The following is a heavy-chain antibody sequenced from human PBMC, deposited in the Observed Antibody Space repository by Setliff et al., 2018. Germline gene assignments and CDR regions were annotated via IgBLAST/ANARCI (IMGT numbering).Heavy chain of an antibody. CDR2: ISGYTGKT. D-gene: IGHD3-3*01. CDR3: ARAPRLEWILPTFDY. V-gene: IGHV1-18*01. Sequence: GASVKVSCKTSGYTFTNFGISWVRQAPGQGLEWMGWISGYTGKTDYAQNFQGRVTMTTDTSTSTGYMELRSLRYDDTAVYYCARAPRLEWILPTFDYWGQGTPVTVSS. J-gene: IGHJ4*02. CDR1: GYTFTNFG.